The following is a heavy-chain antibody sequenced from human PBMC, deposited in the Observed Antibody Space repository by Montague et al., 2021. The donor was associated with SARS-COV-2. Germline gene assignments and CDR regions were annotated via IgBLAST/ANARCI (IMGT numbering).Heavy chain of an antibody. V-gene: IGHV4-34*01. J-gene: IGHJ5*01. CDR1: GGSFSGYD. CDR2: INQSGSA. D-gene: IGHD2-21*01. CDR3: ARGLMSIDMMVVIMTGASTWLDS. Sequence: SETLSLTCAVYGGSFSGYDWTWIHQSPGKGREWSGEINQSGSAKYKHSLKRRGTISVDTSKNQFSLKLSSVTAADTAVYYCARGLMSIDMMVVIMTGASTWLDSWGQGTLVTVSP.